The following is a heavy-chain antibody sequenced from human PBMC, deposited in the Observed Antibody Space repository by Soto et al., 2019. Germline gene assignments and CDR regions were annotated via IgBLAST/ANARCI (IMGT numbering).Heavy chain of an antibody. CDR2: ITNRATGDTT. V-gene: IGHV3-72*01. CDR1: GFSVSDHF. Sequence: EVQLVESGGGLVQSGGSLRLSCTASGFSVSDHFMDWVRQTPGKELEWLGQITNRATGDTTFYAASVKGRFTVSKDESRNSLYLQMNSLKTEDTAVYYCASSITQMLTDWGQGTLVAVAS. CDR3: ASSITQMLTD. D-gene: IGHD1-20*01. J-gene: IGHJ4*02.